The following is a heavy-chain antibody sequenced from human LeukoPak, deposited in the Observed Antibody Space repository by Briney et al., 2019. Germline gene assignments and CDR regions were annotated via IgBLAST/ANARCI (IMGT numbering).Heavy chain of an antibody. V-gene: IGHV3-30*03. D-gene: IGHD6-13*01. CDR1: GFTFSSYG. Sequence: GGSLRLSCAASGFTFSSYGMHWVRQAPGKGLEWVAVISYDGSNKYYADSVKGRFTISRDNSKNTLYLQMNSLRAEDTAVYYCAVRAAAGDYYYYYMDVWGKGTTVTVSS. J-gene: IGHJ6*03. CDR2: ISYDGSNK. CDR3: AVRAAAGDYYYYYMDV.